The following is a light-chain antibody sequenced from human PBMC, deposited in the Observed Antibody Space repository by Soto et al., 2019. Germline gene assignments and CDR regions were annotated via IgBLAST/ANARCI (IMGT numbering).Light chain of an antibody. CDR3: QQSYSTPYT. Sequence: DIQMTQSPSSLSASVGDRVTITCRASQSITSYLNWYQQKPGKAPKFLTYAASSLQSGVPSRFYGSGSGTDFTLTISSLQPEDFATYYCQQSYSTPYTFGQGTKVEIK. J-gene: IGKJ2*01. CDR2: AAS. V-gene: IGKV1-39*01. CDR1: QSITSY.